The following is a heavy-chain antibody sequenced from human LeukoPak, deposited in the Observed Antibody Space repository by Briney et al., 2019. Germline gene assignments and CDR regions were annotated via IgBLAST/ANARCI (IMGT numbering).Heavy chain of an antibody. CDR1: GGTFSSYA. CDR2: ISYDGSNK. Sequence: SCKASGGTFSSYAMHWVRQAPGKGLEWVAVISYDGSNKYYADSVKGRFTISRDNSKNTLYLQMNSLRAEDTAVYYCARGSDSSSSGDAFDIWGQGTMVTVSS. CDR3: ARGSDSSSSGDAFDI. D-gene: IGHD6-6*01. V-gene: IGHV3-30-3*01. J-gene: IGHJ3*02.